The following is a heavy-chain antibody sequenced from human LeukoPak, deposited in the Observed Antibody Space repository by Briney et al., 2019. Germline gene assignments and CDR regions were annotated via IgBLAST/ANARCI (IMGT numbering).Heavy chain of an antibody. CDR1: GFTFSSYA. V-gene: IGHV3-30*04. D-gene: IGHD2-21*02. Sequence: GESLRLSCAASGFTFSSYAMHWVRQAPGKGLEWVAVISYDGSNKYYADSVKGRFTISRDNSKNTLYLQMNSLRAEDTAVYYCARDPVTAIGYFDYWGQGTLVTVSS. CDR2: ISYDGSNK. CDR3: ARDPVTAIGYFDY. J-gene: IGHJ4*02.